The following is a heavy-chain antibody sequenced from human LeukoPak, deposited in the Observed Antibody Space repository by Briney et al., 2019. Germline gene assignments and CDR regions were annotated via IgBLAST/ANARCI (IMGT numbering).Heavy chain of an antibody. Sequence: PGGSLRLSCAVSGFTFSTFGMRWVRQAPGKGLEWVANIWNDGRSRYYADSVKGRFSISRDNSKNTVYLQMNSLTVEDTAVYYCAKGVHSSGWWGTPTREYLDYWGQGTLVTVSS. D-gene: IGHD6-19*01. CDR2: IWNDGRSR. V-gene: IGHV3-33*06. J-gene: IGHJ4*02. CDR1: GFTFSTFG. CDR3: AKGVHSSGWWGTPTREYLDY.